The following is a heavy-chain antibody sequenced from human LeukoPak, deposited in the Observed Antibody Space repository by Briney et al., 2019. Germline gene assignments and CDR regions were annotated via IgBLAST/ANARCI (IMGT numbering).Heavy chain of an antibody. CDR1: GFTFSSYA. D-gene: IGHD6-13*01. CDR3: AKHQISSSWYAY. J-gene: IGHJ4*02. CDR2: ISATGGST. Sequence: GGSLRLSCVASGFTFSSYAMSWVRQAPGKGLEWVSAISATGGSTNYADSVKGRFTISRDNSENTLFLQMHSLRAEDSAVYYCAKHQISSSWYAYWGQGLLVTVSS. V-gene: IGHV3-23*01.